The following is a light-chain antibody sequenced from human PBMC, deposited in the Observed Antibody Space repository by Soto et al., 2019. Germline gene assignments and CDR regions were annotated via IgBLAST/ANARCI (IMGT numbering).Light chain of an antibody. CDR1: SSNIGNNY. V-gene: IGLV1-51*02. CDR3: GSWDSSLSAVV. CDR2: ENN. J-gene: IGLJ2*01. Sequence: QSVLTQPPSVSAAPGQKVTISCSGSSSNIGNNYLSWYQQLPGTAPKLLIYENNKRPSGIPDRFSGSKSGTSATLGITGLQTGDEADYYCGSWDSSLSAVVFGGWNKLTVL.